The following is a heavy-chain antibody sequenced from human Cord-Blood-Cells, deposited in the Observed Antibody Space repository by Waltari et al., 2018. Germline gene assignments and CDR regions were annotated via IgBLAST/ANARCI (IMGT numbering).Heavy chain of an antibody. D-gene: IGHD1-1*01. CDR2: IIPILGIA. V-gene: IGHV1-69*09. CDR3: ARPKLDPDAFDI. Sequence: QVQLVQSGAEVKKPGSSVKVSCKASGGTFSSYAISWVRQAPGQGLEWMGRIIPILGIANYAQKFQVRVTITAEKSTSTAYMELSSLRSEDTAVYYCARPKLDPDAFDIWGQGTMVTVSS. J-gene: IGHJ3*02. CDR1: GGTFSSYA.